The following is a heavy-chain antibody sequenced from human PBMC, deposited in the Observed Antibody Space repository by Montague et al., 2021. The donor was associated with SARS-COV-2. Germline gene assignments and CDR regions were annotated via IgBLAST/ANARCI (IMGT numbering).Heavy chain of an antibody. Sequence: SETLSLTCTVSGASISSSSYYWGWIRQPPGKGPEWIGSIYYSGTTFYNPSLRSRVTMSVDTSKNQFSLRLSSVTAADTATYFCARVPNWNYVPDYWGQGTLVTVSS. D-gene: IGHD1-7*01. CDR1: GASISSSSYY. V-gene: IGHV4-39*01. CDR2: IYYSGTT. J-gene: IGHJ4*02. CDR3: ARVPNWNYVPDY.